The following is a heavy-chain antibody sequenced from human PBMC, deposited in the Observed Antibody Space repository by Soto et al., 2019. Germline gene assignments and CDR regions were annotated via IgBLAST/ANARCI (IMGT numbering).Heavy chain of an antibody. CDR3: AREAAGILNWFDP. D-gene: IGHD6-25*01. J-gene: IGHJ5*02. V-gene: IGHV4-31*03. Sequence: QVQLQESGPGLVKPSQTLSLTCTVSGGSISSGGYYWSWIRQHPGKGLEWIGYIYHSGSTYYNPSLKSRVXISVDTSKNQFSLKLSSVTVADTAVYYCAREAAGILNWFDPWGQGTLVTVSS. CDR2: IYHSGST. CDR1: GGSISSGGYY.